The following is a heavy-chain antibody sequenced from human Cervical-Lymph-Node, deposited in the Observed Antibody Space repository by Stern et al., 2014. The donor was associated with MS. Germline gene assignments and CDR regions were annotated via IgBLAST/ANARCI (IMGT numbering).Heavy chain of an antibody. CDR1: GFPFSRYW. V-gene: IGHV3-74*01. D-gene: IGHD6-13*01. CDR2: INRDGKST. CDR3: ARDVPEIGHQLANWFDP. Sequence: EVQLVESGGGLVPSGGSLGLSGAASGFPFSRYWMHWVRQAPGKGVVWVSRINRDGKSTSYADSVKGLFSISRDNAKNTLYLQMNSLKAGDTAVYYCARDVPEIGHQLANWFDPWGQGTLVTVSS. J-gene: IGHJ5*02.